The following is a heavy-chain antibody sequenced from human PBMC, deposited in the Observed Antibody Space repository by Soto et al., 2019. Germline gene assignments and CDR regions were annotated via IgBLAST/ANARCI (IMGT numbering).Heavy chain of an antibody. V-gene: IGHV3-21*01. CDR3: ATSTWYAFDI. CDR2: ISGSSDFL. Sequence: GGSLRLSCAASGFTFSNSIINWVRQAPGQGLEWVSSISGSSDFLYYADSVKGRFTISRDTATNSLYLQMNSLRAEDTAVYYCATSTWYAFDIWGQGTMVTVSS. CDR1: GFTFSNSI. D-gene: IGHD6-13*01. J-gene: IGHJ3*02.